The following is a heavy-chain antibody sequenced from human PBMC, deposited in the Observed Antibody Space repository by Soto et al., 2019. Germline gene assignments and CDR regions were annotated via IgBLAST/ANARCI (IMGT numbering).Heavy chain of an antibody. J-gene: IGHJ4*02. V-gene: IGHV4-39*01. CDR2: IYYSGSS. CDR3: ARYXEAVLRRAVEGHFDY. Sequence: PSGTLSLTCTVSGGTINSSSYFWGWIRQPPGKGLEWIGSIYYSGSSYYNPSLKSRVTISVDTSKKQFFLRLSSVTAADTAVYYCARYXEAVLRRAVEGHFDYWGQGTLVTVSS. CDR1: GGTINSSSYF. D-gene: IGHD3-9*01.